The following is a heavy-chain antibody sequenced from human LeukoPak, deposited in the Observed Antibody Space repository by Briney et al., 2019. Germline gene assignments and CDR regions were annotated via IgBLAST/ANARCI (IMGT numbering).Heavy chain of an antibody. V-gene: IGHV3-23*01. CDR2: ITGDDGRT. CDR3: ASSIRFGEDY. D-gene: IGHD3-16*01. J-gene: IGHJ4*02. CDR1: GFSLSTYG. Sequence: PGGSLRLSCAASGFSLSTYGMHWVRQAPGKGLEWVSGITGDDGRTHYADSVRGRFTVSRDNSKNTLSLHMSSLRAEDTAIYYCASSIRFGEDYWGQGTLVAVSP.